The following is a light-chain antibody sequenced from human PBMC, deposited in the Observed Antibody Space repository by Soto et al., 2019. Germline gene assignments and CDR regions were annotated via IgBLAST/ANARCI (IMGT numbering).Light chain of an antibody. CDR1: QRFTTSQ. CDR2: GAS. V-gene: IGKV3-20*01. J-gene: IGKJ1*01. CDR3: QQYASSPRT. Sequence: EIVLTQSPGTLSLSPGARATIFCRASQRFTTSQLAWYQQRPGQAPRVLIFGASRKATGIPDRFSGSGSGTDFTLTISRLEPEDSAVYYCQQYASSPRTFGQGTTVEIK.